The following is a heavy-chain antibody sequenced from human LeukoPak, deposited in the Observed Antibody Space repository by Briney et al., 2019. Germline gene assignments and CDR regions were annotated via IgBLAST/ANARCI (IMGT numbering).Heavy chain of an antibody. CDR3: ARASPHRGSIDY. J-gene: IGHJ4*02. V-gene: IGHV4-4*07. CDR2: IYTSGST. D-gene: IGHD5-12*01. CDR1: GGSISSYY. Sequence: SETLSLACTVSGGSISSYYWSWIRQPAGKGLEWSGRIYTSGSTNYNLSLKSRVTMSVDTSKSQFSMKLSSVPAADTAVYYCARASPHRGSIDYWGQGTLVTVSS.